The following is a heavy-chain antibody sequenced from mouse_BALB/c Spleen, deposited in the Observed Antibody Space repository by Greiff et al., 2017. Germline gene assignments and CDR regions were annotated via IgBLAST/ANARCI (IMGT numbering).Heavy chain of an antibody. CDR3: ARAELGHWFAY. J-gene: IGHJ3*01. V-gene: IGHV2-9*02. D-gene: IGHD4-1*01. CDR1: GFSLTSYG. Sequence: LQESGPGLVAPSQSLSITCTVSGFSLTSYGVHWVRQPPGKGLEWLGVIWAGGSTNYNSALMSRLSISKDNSKSQVFLKMNSLQTDDTAMYYCARAELGHWFAYWGQGTLVTVSA. CDR2: IWAGGST.